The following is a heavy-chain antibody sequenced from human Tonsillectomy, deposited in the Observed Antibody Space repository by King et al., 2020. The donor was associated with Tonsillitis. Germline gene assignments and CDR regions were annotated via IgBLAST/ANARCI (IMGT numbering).Heavy chain of an antibody. V-gene: IGHV3-30*04. CDR2: ISYDGSNK. Sequence: VQLVESGGGVVQPGRSLTLSCAALGFTFSNYAMHWVRQAPGKGLEWVAVISYDGSNKYYADSVKGRFTISRDNSKKPLYLQMNSLRGEDTAVHYCTKPLVPAGSDPNLFDPWGQGPLLTVSS. CDR3: TKPLVPAGSDPNLFDP. D-gene: IGHD2-2*01. J-gene: IGHJ5*02. CDR1: GFTFSNYA.